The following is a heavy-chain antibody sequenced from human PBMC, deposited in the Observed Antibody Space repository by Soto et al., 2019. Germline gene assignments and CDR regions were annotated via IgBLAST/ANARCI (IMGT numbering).Heavy chain of an antibody. J-gene: IGHJ5*02. Sequence: QVQLVQSGAEVKKPGSSVKVSCKASGGTFSSYAISWVRQAPGQGLEWMGGIIPIFGTANYAQKFQGRVTITADESTSTAYMELSSLRSEDTAVYYCARRHTYYYDSSCSFFDPWGQGPLVTVSS. V-gene: IGHV1-69*01. CDR1: GGTFSSYA. D-gene: IGHD3-22*01. CDR3: ARRHTYYYDSSCSFFDP. CDR2: IIPIFGTA.